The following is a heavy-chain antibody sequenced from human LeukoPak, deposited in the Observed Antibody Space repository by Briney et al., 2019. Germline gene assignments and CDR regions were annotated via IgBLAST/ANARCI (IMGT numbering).Heavy chain of an antibody. Sequence: ASETLSLTCTFSGGSISSSSYYWGWIRQPPGKGLEWIGSIYYSGSNYYNPSLKSRVTISVDTSKNQFSLKLSSVTAADTAVYYCARRDDGAYYDFWSGYPAAFDIWGQGTMVTVSS. CDR3: ARRDDGAYYDFWSGYPAAFDI. V-gene: IGHV4-39*01. CDR2: IYYSGSN. J-gene: IGHJ3*02. D-gene: IGHD3-3*01. CDR1: GGSISSSSYY.